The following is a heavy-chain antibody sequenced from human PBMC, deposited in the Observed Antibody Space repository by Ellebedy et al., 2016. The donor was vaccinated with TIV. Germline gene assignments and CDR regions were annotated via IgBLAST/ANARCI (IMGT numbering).Heavy chain of an antibody. Sequence: SLKISCAASGFTFENYTMHWVRQAPGKGLEWVSGISWDSVTIGCADSVEGRFSMSRDNAKNSLYLQMNSLRVEDTALYYCASSGVTGLDAFDIWGQGTMVTVSS. V-gene: IGHV3-9*01. CDR2: ISWDSVTI. J-gene: IGHJ3*02. D-gene: IGHD5-18*01. CDR3: ASSGVTGLDAFDI. CDR1: GFTFENYT.